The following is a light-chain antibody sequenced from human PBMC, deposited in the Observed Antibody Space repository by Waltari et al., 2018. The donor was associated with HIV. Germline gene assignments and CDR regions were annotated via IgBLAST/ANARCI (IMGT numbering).Light chain of an antibody. Sequence: SYELTQPPSVSVSQGQMARITCSGEALPKKYVSWYQQKPGQAPVLVIDKDKERPSGIPGRFSGSSSGTMVTLTISGVQAEDEADYYCLSADSSGTYWVFGGGTEVTVL. V-gene: IGLV3-16*01. CDR3: LSADSSGTYWV. CDR2: KDK. CDR1: ALPKKY. J-gene: IGLJ3*02.